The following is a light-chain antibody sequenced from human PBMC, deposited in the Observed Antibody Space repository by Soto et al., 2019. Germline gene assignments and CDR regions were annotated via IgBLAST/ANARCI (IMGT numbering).Light chain of an antibody. CDR1: QSVSSSY. J-gene: IGKJ5*01. CDR3: QQDGSSPPIT. CDR2: GAS. Sequence: EIVLTQSPGTLSLSPGERATLSCRASQSVSSSYLAWYQQKPGQAPRLLIYGASSRATGIPDRFSGSGSGTDFTVTISRLEPEDVAVYYCQQDGSSPPITFGQGTRLEI. V-gene: IGKV3-20*01.